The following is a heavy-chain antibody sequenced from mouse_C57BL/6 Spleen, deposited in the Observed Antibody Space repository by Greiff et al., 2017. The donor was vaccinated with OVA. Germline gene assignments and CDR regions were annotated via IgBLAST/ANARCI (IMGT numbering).Heavy chain of an antibody. J-gene: IGHJ4*01. D-gene: IGHD2-5*01. Sequence: EVQRVESGGDLVKPGGSLKLSCAASGFTFSSYGMSWVRQTPDKRLEWVATISSGGSYTYYPDSVKGRFTISRDNAKNTLYLQMSSLKSEDTAMYYCARQKGTYSNYDAMDYWGQGTSVTVSS. CDR3: ARQKGTYSNYDAMDY. CDR1: GFTFSSYG. CDR2: ISSGGSYT. V-gene: IGHV5-6*01.